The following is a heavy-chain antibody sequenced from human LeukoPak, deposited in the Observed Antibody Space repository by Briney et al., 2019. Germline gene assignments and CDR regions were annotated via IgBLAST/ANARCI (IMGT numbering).Heavy chain of an antibody. D-gene: IGHD6-19*01. CDR3: ARDRSPEYSSGWYEYYYGMDV. J-gene: IGHJ6*02. Sequence: SQTLSLTCTVSGGSISSAGYYWSWIRQHPGKGLEWIGYIYYSGSTYYNPSLKSRITMSVDRSKNQFSLKLSSVTAADTAVYYCARDRSPEYSSGWYEYYYGMDVWGQGTTVTVSS. CDR2: IYYSGST. CDR1: GGSISSAGYY. V-gene: IGHV4-31*03.